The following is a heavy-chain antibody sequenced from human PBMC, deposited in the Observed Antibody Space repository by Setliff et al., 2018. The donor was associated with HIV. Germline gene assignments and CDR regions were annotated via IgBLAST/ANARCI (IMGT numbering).Heavy chain of an antibody. D-gene: IGHD6-19*01. CDR1: GHSISGYY. J-gene: IGHJ3*02. CDR2: IYHSGST. CDR3: ARGHSGTAFDI. V-gene: IGHV4-38-2*02. Sequence: SETLSLTCSVSGHSISGYYWGWIRQSPGKGLEWIGSIYHSGSTQYNPSLKSRVTMSVNTSKNQFSLKLSSVTAADTAVYYCARGHSGTAFDIWGQGTMVTVSS.